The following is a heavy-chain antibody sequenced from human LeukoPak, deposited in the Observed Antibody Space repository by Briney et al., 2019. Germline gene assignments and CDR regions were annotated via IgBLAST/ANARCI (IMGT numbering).Heavy chain of an antibody. J-gene: IGHJ4*02. Sequence: GGSLRRSCAASGFTVSSNHMRWVRQAPGKGREWVSVIYSGGSTYYADSVKGRLTISRTNSKNTLYLQMNSLRAEDTAVYYCARRENYYDSSGYYSHYFDYWGQGTLVTVSS. V-gene: IGHV3-66*01. CDR3: ARRENYYDSSGYYSHYFDY. CDR1: GFTVSSNH. CDR2: IYSGGST. D-gene: IGHD3-22*01.